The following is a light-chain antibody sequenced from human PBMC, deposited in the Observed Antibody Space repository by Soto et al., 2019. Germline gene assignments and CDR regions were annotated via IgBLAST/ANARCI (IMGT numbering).Light chain of an antibody. J-gene: IGKJ4*01. CDR1: QSVGSNY. CDR2: GAS. V-gene: IGKV3D-20*02. Sequence: EIVLTQFPGTLSLSPAERATLSCRASQSVGSNYLAWYQQRPGQPPNLLIFGASHRAPDIPDRFSGSGSGTDFTLTVSNLESEDFAVYYCQQCSNWPLTFDGGTKVEIK. CDR3: QQCSNWPLT.